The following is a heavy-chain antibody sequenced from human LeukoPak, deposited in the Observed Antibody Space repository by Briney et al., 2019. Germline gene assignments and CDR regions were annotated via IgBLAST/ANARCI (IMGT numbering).Heavy chain of an antibody. CDR2: IRAYNGNT. Sequence: EASVKVSCLDSGYTFTSYGISWVRQAPGPGLALMGCIRAYNGNTHYAQKLQGRVTMITDTSTSTAYMELRSLRSDDTAVYYCARVRLGNSSPYYYGMDVWGKGTTVTVSS. D-gene: IGHD6-13*01. J-gene: IGHJ6*04. V-gene: IGHV1-18*04. CDR3: ARVRLGNSSPYYYGMDV. CDR1: GYTFTSYG.